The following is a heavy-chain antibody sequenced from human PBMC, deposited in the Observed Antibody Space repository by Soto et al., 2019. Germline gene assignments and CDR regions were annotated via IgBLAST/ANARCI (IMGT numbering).Heavy chain of an antibody. V-gene: IGHV1-69*13. CDR1: GGTFSSFG. Sequence: VASVKVSCKASGGTFSSFGISWVRQAPGQGLEWMGGIIPVFGRPNYAQRLRGRLTITADESTNTSYMELIDLTSEDTAVYYCAREASGYDFWGQGTQVTVSS. CDR2: IIPVFGRP. CDR3: AREASGYDF. J-gene: IGHJ1*01. D-gene: IGHD5-12*01.